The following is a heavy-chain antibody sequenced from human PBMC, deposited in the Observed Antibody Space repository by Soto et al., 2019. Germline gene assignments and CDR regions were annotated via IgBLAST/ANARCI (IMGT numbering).Heavy chain of an antibody. CDR2: IYYSGST. CDR3: VRSCYSCYYYGMDV. D-gene: IGHD2-15*01. J-gene: IGHJ6*02. V-gene: IGHV4-39*01. CDR1: GGSISSSGYY. Sequence: SETLSLTCTVSGGSISSSGYYWGWIRQPPGKGLEWIGSIYYSGSTYYNPSLKSRVTISVDTSKNQFSLKLSSVTAADTAVYYCVRSCYSCYYYGMDVWGQGTTVTVSS.